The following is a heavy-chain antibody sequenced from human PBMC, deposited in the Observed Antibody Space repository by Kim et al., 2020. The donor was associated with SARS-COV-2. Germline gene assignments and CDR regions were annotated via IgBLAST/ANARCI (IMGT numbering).Heavy chain of an antibody. CDR1: GFTFSSYA. Sequence: GGSLRLSCAASGFTFSSYAMSWVRQAPGKGLEWVSAISGSGGSTYYADSVKGRFTISRDNSKNTLYLQMNSLRAEDTAVYYCAKNYDSSGSWLADYWYFDLWGRGTLVTVSS. CDR3: AKNYDSSGSWLADYWYFDL. D-gene: IGHD3-22*01. CDR2: ISGSGGST. V-gene: IGHV3-23*01. J-gene: IGHJ2*01.